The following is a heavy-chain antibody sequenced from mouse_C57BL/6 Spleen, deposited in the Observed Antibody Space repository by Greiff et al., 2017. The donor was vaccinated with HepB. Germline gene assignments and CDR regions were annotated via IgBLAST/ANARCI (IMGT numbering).Heavy chain of an antibody. D-gene: IGHD1-1*01. CDR2: IDPENGDT. CDR3: TTNYGSQFAY. J-gene: IGHJ3*01. CDR1: GFNIKDDY. V-gene: IGHV14-4*01. Sequence: EVMLVESGAELVRPGASVKLSCTASGFNIKDDYMHWVKQRPEQGLEWIGWIDPENGDTEYASKFQGKATITADTSSNTAYLQLSSLTSEDTAVYYCTTNYGSQFAYWGQGTLVTVSA.